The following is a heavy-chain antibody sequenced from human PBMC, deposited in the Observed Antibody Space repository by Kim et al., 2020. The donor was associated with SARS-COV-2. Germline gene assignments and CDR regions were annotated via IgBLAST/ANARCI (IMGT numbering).Heavy chain of an antibody. V-gene: IGHV3-53*04. D-gene: IGHD2-2*01. Sequence: VKGQFTHSRHNAKNTLYLQMNSLRAEDTAVYYCARHDCSSTSCYGLWSMDVWGQGTTVTVSS. CDR3: ARHDCSSTSCYGLWSMDV. J-gene: IGHJ6*02.